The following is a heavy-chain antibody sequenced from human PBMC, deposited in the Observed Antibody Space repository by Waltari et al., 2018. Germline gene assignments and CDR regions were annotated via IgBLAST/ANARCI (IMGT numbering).Heavy chain of an antibody. D-gene: IGHD3-16*01. CDR1: GGRIRRGGYF. J-gene: IGHJ5*02. V-gene: IGHV4-31*01. CDR2: IYHTGTT. Sequence: QVQLQESGPGLVEPSQTLSLTCTVSGGRIRRGGYFWSWIRQRPGKGLEWIGHIYHTGTTYYNSSLKSVAAISVDKSKNQFFLRLASVTAADSAVYYCARRDYENNWFDPWGQGTLVTVSP. CDR3: ARRDYENNWFDP.